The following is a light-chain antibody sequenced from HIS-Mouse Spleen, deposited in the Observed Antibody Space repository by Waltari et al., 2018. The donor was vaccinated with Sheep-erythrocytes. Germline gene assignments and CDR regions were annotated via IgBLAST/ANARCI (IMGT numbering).Light chain of an antibody. CDR2: GKN. CDR1: SLRSYY. Sequence: SSELTQDPAVSVALGQTVRITCQGDSLRSYYASWYQQKPGQAPVLVIYGKNNRPSGIPDRLSGSSSGDTASLPITGAQAEDEADYYCNSRDSSGNHLVFGGGTKLTVL. CDR3: NSRDSSGNHLV. J-gene: IGLJ3*02. V-gene: IGLV3-19*01.